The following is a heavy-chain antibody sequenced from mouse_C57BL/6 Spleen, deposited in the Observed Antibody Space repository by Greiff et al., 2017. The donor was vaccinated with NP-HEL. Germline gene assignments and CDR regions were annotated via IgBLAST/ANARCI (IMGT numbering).Heavy chain of an antibody. V-gene: IGHV1-66*01. CDR2: IYPGSGNT. CDR1: GYSFTSYY. D-gene: IGHD1-1*01. J-gene: IGHJ2*01. CDR3: ARQRTTVEYFDY. Sequence: QVQLQQSGPELVKPGASVKISCKASGYSFTSYYIHWVKQRPGQGLEWIGWIYPGSGNTKYNEKFKGKATLTADTSSSTAYMQLSSLTSEDSAVYYCARQRTTVEYFDYWGQGTTLTVSS.